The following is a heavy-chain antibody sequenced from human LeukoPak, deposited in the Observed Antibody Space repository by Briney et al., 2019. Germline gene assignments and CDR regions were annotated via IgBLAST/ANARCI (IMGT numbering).Heavy chain of an antibody. V-gene: IGHV1-69*01. CDR2: IIPIFGTA. Sequence: SVKVSCKASGGTFSSYAISWVRQAPGQGLEWMGGIIPIFGTANYAQKFQGRVTITADESTSTAYMELSSLRSEDTAVYYCAKDRSSSSRGGYYFDYWGQGTLVTVSS. CDR3: AKDRSSSSRGGYYFDY. D-gene: IGHD6-6*01. CDR1: GGTFSSYA. J-gene: IGHJ4*02.